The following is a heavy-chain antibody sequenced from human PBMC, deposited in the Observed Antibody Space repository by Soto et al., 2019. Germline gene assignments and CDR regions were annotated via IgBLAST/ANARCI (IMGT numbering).Heavy chain of an antibody. CDR1: GGSISSSNW. D-gene: IGHD3-10*01. V-gene: IGHV4-4*02. CDR2: IYHSGST. Sequence: SETLSLTCAVSGGSISSSNWWSWVRQPPGKGLEWIGEIYHSGSTNYNPSLKSRVTISVDKSKNQFSLKLSSVTAADTAVYYCARYGSGSYYNVLAFFDYWGQGTLVTVSS. J-gene: IGHJ4*02. CDR3: ARYGSGSYYNVLAFFDY.